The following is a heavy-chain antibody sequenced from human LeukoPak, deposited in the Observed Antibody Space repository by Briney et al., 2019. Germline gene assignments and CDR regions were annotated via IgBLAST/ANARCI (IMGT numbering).Heavy chain of an antibody. D-gene: IGHD3-22*01. V-gene: IGHV3-23*01. CDR1: GFTFSDYA. CDR2: VSSSAGST. Sequence: GGSLRLSCAASGFTFSDYAVSWVRQAPGKGLEWVSSVSSSAGSTSYADSVKGRFTISRDNSKNTLYLQMKSLRAEDTAVYFCAKLRRYYYDSTGYSDYWGQGTLVTVSS. CDR3: AKLRRYYYDSTGYSDY. J-gene: IGHJ4*02.